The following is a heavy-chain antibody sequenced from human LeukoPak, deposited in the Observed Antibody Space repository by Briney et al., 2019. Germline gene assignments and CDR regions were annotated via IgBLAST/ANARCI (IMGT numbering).Heavy chain of an antibody. CDR1: GYTFTSYD. CDR2: MNPNSGNT. CDR3: AKDGDADYGMDV. J-gene: IGHJ6*02. Sequence: ASVKVSCKASGYTFTSYDINWVRQATGQGLEWMGWMNPNSGNTGYAQKFQGRVTMTRNTSISTAYMELSSLRSEDAAVHYCAKDGDADYGMDVWGQGTTVTVSS. V-gene: IGHV1-8*01. D-gene: IGHD4-17*01.